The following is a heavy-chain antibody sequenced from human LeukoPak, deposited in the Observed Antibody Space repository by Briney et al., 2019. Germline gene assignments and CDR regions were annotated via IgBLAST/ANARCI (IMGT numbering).Heavy chain of an antibody. V-gene: IGHV4-34*01. CDR1: GGSFGGYY. D-gene: IGHD3-10*01. CDR3: ARGKILLWFGDQEGGDWFDP. J-gene: IGHJ5*02. Sequence: SETLSLTCAVYGGSFGGYYWSWIRPPPGKGLEWIGEINHSGSTNYNPSLKSRVTISVDTSKNQFSLKLSSVTAADTAVYYCARGKILLWFGDQEGGDWFDPWGQGTLVTVSS. CDR2: INHSGST.